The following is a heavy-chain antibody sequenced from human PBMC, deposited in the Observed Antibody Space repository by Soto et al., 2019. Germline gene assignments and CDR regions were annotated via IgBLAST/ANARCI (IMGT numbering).Heavy chain of an antibody. V-gene: IGHV3-21*01. CDR1: VFTFRSFT. Sequence: GGSLRLSCASSVFTFRSFTMNWVRQAPGKGLEWVSTISSNSAYIYYTDALRGRFTISRDNAKNSLHLQMNSLRAEDTAVYYCTRDASRDSSARGWFDPWGPGTLVTVSS. D-gene: IGHD6-13*01. CDR2: ISSNSAYI. J-gene: IGHJ5*02. CDR3: TRDASRDSSARGWFDP.